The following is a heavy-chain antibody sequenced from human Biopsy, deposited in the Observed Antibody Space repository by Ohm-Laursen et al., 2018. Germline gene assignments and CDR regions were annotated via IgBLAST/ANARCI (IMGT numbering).Heavy chain of an antibody. Sequence: SCKASGCSFTSYYMHWVRQAPGKGLEWISLIWYDGTNEDYADSVKGRFTISRGNSKNTLYLQINTLTLEDTAFYYCARGLSSGWYGYFDVWGRGTLVTVSS. D-gene: IGHD6-19*01. CDR3: ARGLSSGWYGYFDV. CDR1: GCSFTSYY. V-gene: IGHV3-33*04. CDR2: IWYDGTNE. J-gene: IGHJ2*01.